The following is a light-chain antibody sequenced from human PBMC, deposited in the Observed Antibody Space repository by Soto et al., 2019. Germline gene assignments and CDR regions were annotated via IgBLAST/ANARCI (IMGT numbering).Light chain of an antibody. CDR3: QQYNSYSPR. Sequence: DIQMTQSPSTLSASVGDRVTITCLASQSISSWLAWYQQKPGKAPKLLIYDASSLESGVPSRFSGSGSGTEFTLTISSLQPDDFATYYCQQYNSYSPRFGQGTKVDIK. CDR1: QSISSW. J-gene: IGKJ1*01. V-gene: IGKV1-5*01. CDR2: DAS.